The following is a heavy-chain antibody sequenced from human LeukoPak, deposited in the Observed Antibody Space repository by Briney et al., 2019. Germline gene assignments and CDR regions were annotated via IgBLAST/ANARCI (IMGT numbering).Heavy chain of an antibody. CDR3: ARRNGYNAGALDFDY. CDR1: GYIFTSYW. D-gene: IGHD5-24*01. CDR2: ISPGDSDT. J-gene: IGHJ4*02. V-gene: IGHV5-51*01. Sequence: ASVNLSCKGSGYIFTSYWIGWVRQMPGKGLEWMGIISPGDSDTAYSPSFQGQVTISADKSINTAYLQWNSLKASDTAMYYCARRNGYNAGALDFDYWGQGTLVTVSS.